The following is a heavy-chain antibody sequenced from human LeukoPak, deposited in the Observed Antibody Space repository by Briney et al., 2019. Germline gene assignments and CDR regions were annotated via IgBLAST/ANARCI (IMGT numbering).Heavy chain of an antibody. CDR1: GFTFSGYT. D-gene: IGHD2-21*02. CDR3: TRGVTAGDY. V-gene: IGHV3-21*01. Sequence: GGSLRLSCAASGFTFSGYTMNWVRQAPGKGLEWVSSVSSSGSDIYYADSMKGRFTISRDNAKNSLYLQMNNLRAEDTALYYCTRGVTAGDYWGQGTLVTVSS. J-gene: IGHJ4*02. CDR2: VSSSGSDI.